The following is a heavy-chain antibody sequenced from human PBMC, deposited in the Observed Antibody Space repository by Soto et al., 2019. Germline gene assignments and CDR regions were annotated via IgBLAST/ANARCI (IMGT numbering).Heavy chain of an antibody. CDR3: TRMPGGGWQRFFDY. D-gene: IGHD5-12*01. Sequence: EVKLLESGGALGQPGGSLRLSCAASGFNFFDHDMSWVRQAPGKGLEWVSSITVGGAQKDYGKSVKGRFTISRDNSNATLFVQRHSLQLQDTAIYYCTRMPGGGWQRFFDYWGQGTAVTVSS. CDR1: GFNFFDHD. V-gene: IGHV3-23*01. J-gene: IGHJ4*02. CDR2: ITVGGAQK.